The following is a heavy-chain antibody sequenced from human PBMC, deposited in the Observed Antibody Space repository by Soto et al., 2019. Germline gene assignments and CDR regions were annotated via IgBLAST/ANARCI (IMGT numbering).Heavy chain of an antibody. CDR3: AADKYSSSWNTYYYGMDV. Sequence: SVKVSCKASGGTFSSYAISWVRQAPGQGLEWIGGIIPIFGTANYAQKFQGRVTITGDESTSTAYMELSSLRSEDTAVYYCAADKYSSSWNTYYYGMDVWGQGTTVTVSS. D-gene: IGHD6-13*01. CDR1: GGTFSSYA. J-gene: IGHJ6*02. CDR2: IIPIFGTA. V-gene: IGHV1-69*13.